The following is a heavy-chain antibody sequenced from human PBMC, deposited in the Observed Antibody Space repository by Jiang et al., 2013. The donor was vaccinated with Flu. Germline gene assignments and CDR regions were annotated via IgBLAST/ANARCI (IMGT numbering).Heavy chain of an antibody. J-gene: IGHJ4*02. CDR1: GYTFTNYA. Sequence: QSGSELKKPGASVKISCKASGYTFTNYAMNWVRQAPGQGLEWMGWINTNTGNPTYAQDFTGRFVFSLDTSVSTAYLQISSLKAEDTAVYYCARGWGIAAPYDFDYWGQGTLVTVSS. D-gene: IGHD6-13*01. CDR3: ARGWGIAAPYDFDY. V-gene: IGHV7-4-1*02. CDR2: INTNTGNP.